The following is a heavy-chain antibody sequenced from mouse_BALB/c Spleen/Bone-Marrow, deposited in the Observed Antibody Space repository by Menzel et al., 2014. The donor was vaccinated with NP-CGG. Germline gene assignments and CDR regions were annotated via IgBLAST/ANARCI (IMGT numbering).Heavy chain of an antibody. CDR1: EYEFPSHD. V-gene: IGHV5-2*01. D-gene: IGHD1-1*01. Sequence: LVQPGESLKLSCESNEYEFPSHDMSWVRKTPEKRLELVAAINSDGGSTYYPDTMERRFIISRDNSKKTLYLQMSSLRSEYTAFYYCARHGDYYGSSLFAYWGQGTLVTVSA. CDR3: ARHGDYYGSSLFAY. CDR2: INSDGGST. J-gene: IGHJ3*01.